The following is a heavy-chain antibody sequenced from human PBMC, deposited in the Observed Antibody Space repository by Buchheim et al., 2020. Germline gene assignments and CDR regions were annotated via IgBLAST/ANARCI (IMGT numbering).Heavy chain of an antibody. CDR2: IYHSGST. V-gene: IGHV4-30-2*01. CDR1: GGSISSGGYS. Sequence: QLQLQESGSGLVKPSQTLSLTCAVSGGSISSGGYSWSWIRQPPGKGLEWIGYIYHSGSTYYNPSLKSRVTISVDRSKNQFSLKLSSVTAADTAVYYCARAGRLGELSHFDYWGQGTL. CDR3: ARAGRLGELSHFDY. D-gene: IGHD3-16*02. J-gene: IGHJ4*02.